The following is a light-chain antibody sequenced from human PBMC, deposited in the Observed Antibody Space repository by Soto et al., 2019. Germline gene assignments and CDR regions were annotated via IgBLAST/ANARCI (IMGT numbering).Light chain of an antibody. CDR2: GAS. Sequence: ETVLTQSPGTLSLSPGERVTLSCRASQSVCSRCLAWYQQKPGQSPRLLIYGASTRATGIPDRFSGSGDGADYSLTVTGMVPDEFAEYYCQLPGTTPSTFVEGTTEGIE. CDR3: QLPGTTPST. J-gene: IGKJ1*01. CDR1: QSVCSRC. V-gene: IGKV3-20*01.